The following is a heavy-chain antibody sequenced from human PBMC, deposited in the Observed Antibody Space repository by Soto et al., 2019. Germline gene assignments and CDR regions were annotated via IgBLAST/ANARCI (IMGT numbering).Heavy chain of an antibody. D-gene: IGHD5-18*01. CDR2: IYTSGST. CDR1: GGSISSCY. V-gene: IGHV4-4*07. CDR3: AGGDGYSYGSDYYGMDV. Sequence: PSETLSLTCTVSGGSISSCYWSWIRQPAGKGLEWIGRIYTSGSTNYNPSLKSRVTMSVDTSKNQFSLKLSSVTAADTAVYYCAGGDGYSYGSDYYGMDVWGQGTTVTVSS. J-gene: IGHJ6*02.